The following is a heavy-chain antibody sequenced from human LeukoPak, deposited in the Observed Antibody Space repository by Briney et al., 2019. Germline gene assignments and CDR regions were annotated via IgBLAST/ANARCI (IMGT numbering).Heavy chain of an antibody. CDR2: IYYSGST. D-gene: IGHD2-15*01. V-gene: IGHV4-31*03. J-gene: IGHJ3*02. CDR1: GGSISSGGYY. CDR3: ARDRQRGDIRI. Sequence: SETLSLTCTVSGGSISSGGYYWSWIRQHPGKGLEWIGYIYYSGSTYCNPSLKSRVTISVDTSKNQFSLKLSSVTAADTAVYYCARDRQRGDIRIWGQGAMVTVSS.